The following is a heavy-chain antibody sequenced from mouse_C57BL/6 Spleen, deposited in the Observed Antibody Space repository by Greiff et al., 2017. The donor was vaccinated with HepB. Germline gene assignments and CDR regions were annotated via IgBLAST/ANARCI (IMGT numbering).Heavy chain of an antibody. D-gene: IGHD1-1*01. Sequence: VQLQQPGTELVKPGASVKLSCKASGYTFTSYWMHWVKQRPGQGLEWIGNINPSNGGTNYNEKFKSKATLTVDKSSSTAYMQLSSLTSEDSAVYYCARAEGAYYYGSSYVMDYWGQGTSVTVSS. CDR3: ARAEGAYYYGSSYVMDY. CDR1: GYTFTSYW. J-gene: IGHJ4*01. CDR2: INPSNGGT. V-gene: IGHV1-53*01.